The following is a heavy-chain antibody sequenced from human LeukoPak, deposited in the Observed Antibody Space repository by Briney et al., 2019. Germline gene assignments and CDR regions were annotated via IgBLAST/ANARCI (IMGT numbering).Heavy chain of an antibody. D-gene: IGHD3-9*01. CDR3: ASRYYDILTGSYYYYGMGV. CDR1: GDSINSDY. Sequence: KPSETLSLTCTVSGDSINSDYWNWIRQPPGKGLEWIGFIYYSGSTNYNPSLKSRVTISVDASRNHFSLKLSSVTAADTAVYYCASRYYDILTGSYYYYGMGVWGQGTTVTVSS. J-gene: IGHJ6*02. CDR2: IYYSGST. V-gene: IGHV4-59*01.